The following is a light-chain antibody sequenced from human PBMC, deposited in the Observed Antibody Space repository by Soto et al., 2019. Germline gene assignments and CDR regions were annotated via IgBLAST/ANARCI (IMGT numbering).Light chain of an antibody. J-gene: IGLJ1*01. CDR2: EDS. CDR3: CSYAGTTNV. Sequence: QSVLTQPASVSESPGQSITISCTGTSSDVGSYKFVSWYQHHPGTAPKLMIYEDSKRPSGVSDRFSGSKSGNTASLTISGLQADDEADYYCCSYAGTTNVFGTGTKVNVL. CDR1: SSDVGSYKF. V-gene: IGLV2-23*02.